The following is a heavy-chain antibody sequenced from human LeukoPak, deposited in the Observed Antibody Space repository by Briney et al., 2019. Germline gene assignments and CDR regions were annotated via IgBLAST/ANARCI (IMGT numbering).Heavy chain of an antibody. CDR1: GFNFDDLG. CDR3: AKVALRGDIVVVVAAMFDY. CDR2: ISGSGGST. V-gene: IGHV3-23*01. D-gene: IGHD2-15*01. J-gene: IGHJ4*02. Sequence: GSLRLSCEASGFNFDDLGMAWVRQVPGKGLEWVSAISGSGGSTYYADSVKGRFTISRDNSKNTLYLQMNSLRAEDTAVYYCAKVALRGDIVVVVAAMFDYWGQGTLVTVSS.